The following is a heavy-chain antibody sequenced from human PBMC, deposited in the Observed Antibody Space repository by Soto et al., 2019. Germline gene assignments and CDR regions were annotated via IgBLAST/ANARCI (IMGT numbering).Heavy chain of an antibody. CDR3: ARHKGTVTQAFDI. D-gene: IGHD4-17*01. J-gene: IGHJ3*02. CDR1: GYSFTNYW. CDR2: IDPSDSFN. V-gene: IGHV5-10-1*03. Sequence: EVQLVQSGAEVKKPGESLRISCEASGYSFTNYWISWVRQMPGKGLELVGKIDPSDSFNNYSPPFQGHVTISADKSITTAYLQWSSLRASDTAMYYCARHKGTVTQAFDIWGQGTMVTVSS.